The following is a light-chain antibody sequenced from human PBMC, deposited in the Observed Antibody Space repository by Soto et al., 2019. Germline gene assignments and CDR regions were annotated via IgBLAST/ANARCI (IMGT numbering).Light chain of an antibody. Sequence: DIQLTQSPSTLSASVGDRVTITCRASQSIETWLAWYQQKPGKAPKPLIFKASNLESGVASRFSRSGSETEITVTNSSRHPSDFATLYCQQYSRWQVPFGQENPVEIK. CDR1: QSIETW. V-gene: IGKV1-5*03. J-gene: IGKJ1*01. CDR3: QQYSRWQVP. CDR2: KAS.